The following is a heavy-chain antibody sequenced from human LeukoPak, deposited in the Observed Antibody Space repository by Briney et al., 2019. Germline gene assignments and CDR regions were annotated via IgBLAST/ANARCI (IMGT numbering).Heavy chain of an antibody. D-gene: IGHD5-18*01. V-gene: IGHV3-64D*09. Sequence: GGSLRLSCSASGFTFSSYAMHWVRQAPGKGLEYVSATSSNGGSTYYADSVKGRFTISRDNSKNTLYLQMSSLRAEDTAAYYCVKGGVQLWLPDFDYWGQGTLVTVSS. CDR3: VKGGVQLWLPDFDY. CDR1: GFTFSSYA. CDR2: TSSNGGST. J-gene: IGHJ4*02.